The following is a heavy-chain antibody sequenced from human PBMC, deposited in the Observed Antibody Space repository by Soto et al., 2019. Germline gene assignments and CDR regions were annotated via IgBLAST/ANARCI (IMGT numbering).Heavy chain of an antibody. J-gene: IGHJ4*02. Sequence: GESLKISCAASGFTFSSYAMSWVRQAPGKGLEWVSAISGSGGSTYYADSVKGRFTISRDNSKNTLYLQMNSLRAEDTAVYYCAKVAPLIQLWFEDKEYYFDYWGQGTLVTVSS. CDR3: AKVAPLIQLWFEDKEYYFDY. CDR1: GFTFSSYA. V-gene: IGHV3-23*01. D-gene: IGHD5-18*01. CDR2: ISGSGGST.